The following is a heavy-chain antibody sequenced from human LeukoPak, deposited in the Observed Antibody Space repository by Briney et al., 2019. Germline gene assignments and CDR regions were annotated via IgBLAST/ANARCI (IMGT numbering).Heavy chain of an antibody. CDR2: IYYSGST. Sequence: SETLSLTCTVSGGSISSSSYYWGWIRQPPGKGLEWIGSIYYSGSTYYNPSLKSRVTISVDTSKNQFSLKLSSVTAADTAVYYCARDGGGPPLADYYYGMDVWGQGTTVTVSS. J-gene: IGHJ6*02. CDR3: ARDGGGPPLADYYYGMDV. D-gene: IGHD2-15*01. V-gene: IGHV4-39*07. CDR1: GGSISSSSYY.